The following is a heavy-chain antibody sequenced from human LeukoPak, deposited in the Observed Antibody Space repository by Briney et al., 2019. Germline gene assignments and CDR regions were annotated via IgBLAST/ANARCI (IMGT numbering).Heavy chain of an antibody. D-gene: IGHD2/OR15-2a*01. CDR2: IYYSGNT. CDR1: GYSISSGYY. J-gene: IGHJ2*01. V-gene: IGHV4-61*01. Sequence: SETLSLTCTVSGYSISSGYYCSWIRQPPGKGLEWLGYIYYSGNTNYNPSLKSRVTISVDTSKNQFSLRLSSVTAADTAVYYCARHTYPGRYFDLWGRGNLVTVSS. CDR3: ARHTYPGRYFDL.